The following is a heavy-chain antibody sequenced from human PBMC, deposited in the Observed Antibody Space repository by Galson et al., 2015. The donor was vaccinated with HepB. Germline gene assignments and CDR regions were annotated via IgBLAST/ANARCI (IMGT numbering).Heavy chain of an antibody. J-gene: IGHJ6*02. CDR1: GGSISSGGYY. D-gene: IGHD3-3*01. Sequence: TLSLTCTVSGGSISSGGYYWSWIRQHPGTGLEWIGYIYYSGSTYYNPSLKSRVTISVDTSKNQFSLKLSSVTAADTAVYYCARFPYYDFWSGYSGVGYYYGMDVWGQGTTVTVSS. CDR2: IYYSGST. CDR3: ARFPYYDFWSGYSGVGYYYGMDV. V-gene: IGHV4-31*03.